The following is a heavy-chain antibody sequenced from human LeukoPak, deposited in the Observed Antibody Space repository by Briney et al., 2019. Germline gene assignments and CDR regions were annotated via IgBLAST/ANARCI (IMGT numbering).Heavy chain of an antibody. Sequence: SETLSLTCTVSGGSISSGGYYWSWIRQHPGKGLEWIGYIYYSGSTYYNPSLKSRVTISVDTSKNQFSPKLSSVTAADTAVYYCARDQENDYGDTGAFDIWGQGTMVTVSS. J-gene: IGHJ3*02. CDR3: ARDQENDYGDTGAFDI. V-gene: IGHV4-31*03. CDR2: IYYSGST. CDR1: GGSISSGGYY. D-gene: IGHD4-17*01.